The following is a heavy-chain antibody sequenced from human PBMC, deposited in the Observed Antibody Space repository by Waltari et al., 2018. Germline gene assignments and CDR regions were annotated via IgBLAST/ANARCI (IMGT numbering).Heavy chain of an antibody. J-gene: IGHJ4*02. Sequence: EVHLVEAGGNIVQPGRSLRLTCAASGFSISDYWMHWYRQVPGEGLVLVSRINGDGSSIRYSDSVKGRFTISRDNTRNTLYLQMNSLRVEDTAVYYCARKGGRGYTYGPFYYDSWGQGTQVTVSS. V-gene: IGHV3-74*01. CDR1: GFSISDYW. CDR2: INGDGSSI. CDR3: ARKGGRGYTYGPFYYDS. D-gene: IGHD5-18*01.